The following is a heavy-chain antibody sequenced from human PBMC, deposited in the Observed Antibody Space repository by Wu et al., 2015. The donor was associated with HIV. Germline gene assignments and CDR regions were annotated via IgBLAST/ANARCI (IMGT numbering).Heavy chain of an antibody. CDR1: GGTFSSYA. D-gene: IGHD2-21*02. CDR2: IIPIFGTA. Sequence: QVQLVQSGAEVKKPGSSVKVSCKASGGTFSSYAISWVRQAPGQGLEWMGGIIPIFGTANYAQKFQGRVTITTDESTSTAYMELSSLRSEDTAVYYCALAYCGGDCYRHPNYYYYGMDAWGQGTTVTVSS. J-gene: IGHJ6*02. V-gene: IGHV1-69*05. CDR3: ALAYCGGDCYRHPNYYYYGMDA.